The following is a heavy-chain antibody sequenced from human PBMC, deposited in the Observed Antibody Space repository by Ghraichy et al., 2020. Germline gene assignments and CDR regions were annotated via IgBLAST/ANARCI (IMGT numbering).Heavy chain of an antibody. CDR3: ARERGTLAARAFYYGLDV. Sequence: QTLSLTCGISGDSVSSNTATWNWIRQSPLRGLEWLGRTYYRSRWYNDYAPSAKSRMTINPDTSKNQFTLHLNSATPDDTAVYYCARERGTLAARAFYYGLDVWGQGTTVTVSS. D-gene: IGHD6-13*01. V-gene: IGHV6-1*01. CDR2: TYYRSRWYN. CDR1: GDSVSSNTAT. J-gene: IGHJ6*02.